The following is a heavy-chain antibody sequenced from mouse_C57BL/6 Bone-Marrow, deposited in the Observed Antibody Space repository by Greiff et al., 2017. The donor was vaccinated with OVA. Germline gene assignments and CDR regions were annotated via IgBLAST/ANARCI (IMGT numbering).Heavy chain of an antibody. CDR3: ARPPGVVDWYFDV. J-gene: IGHJ1*03. CDR2: IYPRDGST. Sequence: VQGVESDAELVKPGASVKISCKVSGYTFTDHTIHWMKQRPEQGLEWIGYIYPRDGSTKYNEKFKGKATLTADKSSSTAYMQLNSLTSEDSAVYVCARPPGVVDWYFDVWGTGTTVTVSS. CDR1: GYTFTDHT. D-gene: IGHD1-1*01. V-gene: IGHV1-78*01.